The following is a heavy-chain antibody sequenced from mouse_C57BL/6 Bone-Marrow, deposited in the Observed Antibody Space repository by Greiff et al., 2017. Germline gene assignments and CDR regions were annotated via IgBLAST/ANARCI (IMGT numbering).Heavy chain of an antibody. V-gene: IGHV1-55*01. J-gene: IGHJ4*01. CDR1: GYTFTSYW. Sequence: QVQLQQPGAELVKPGASVKMSCKASGYTFTSYWITWVKQRPGQGLEWIGDIYPGSGSTNYNEKFKSKATLTVDTSSSTAYMQLSSLTSEDSAVYYCARKTVAPHYDAMDYWGQGTSVTVSS. CDR2: IYPGSGST. CDR3: ARKTVAPHYDAMDY. D-gene: IGHD1-1*01.